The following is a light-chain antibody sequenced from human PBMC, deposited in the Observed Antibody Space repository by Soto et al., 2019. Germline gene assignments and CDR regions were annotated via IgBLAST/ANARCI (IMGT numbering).Light chain of an antibody. CDR3: QQYFTSPLT. CDR2: GVS. V-gene: IGKV3-20*01. Sequence: EVVLTQCPGTLSLSPGESATLSCRASQSVSSNYLAWYQQKPVQAPMLLIYGVSTRATGIPDRFSGSGSGTDFSLTISRLEPEDFALYYCQQYFTSPLTFGGGTKVDIK. J-gene: IGKJ4*01. CDR1: QSVSSNY.